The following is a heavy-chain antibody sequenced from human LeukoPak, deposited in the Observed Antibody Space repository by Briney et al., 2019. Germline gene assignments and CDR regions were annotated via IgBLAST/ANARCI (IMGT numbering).Heavy chain of an antibody. J-gene: IGHJ6*03. CDR3: ARVRRTYYYYMDV. CDR2: IFHSGST. Sequence: GSLRLSCAASGFTFSSYAMIWIRQPPGKGLEWIGSIFHSGSTYYNPSLKSRVTISLDTSKNQFSLKLSSVTAADTAVYYCARVRRTYYYYMDVWGKGTTVTVSS. CDR1: GFTFSSYA. V-gene: IGHV4-38-2*01.